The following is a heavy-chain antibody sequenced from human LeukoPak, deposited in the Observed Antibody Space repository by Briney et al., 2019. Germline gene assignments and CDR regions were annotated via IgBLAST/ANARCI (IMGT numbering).Heavy chain of an antibody. J-gene: IGHJ4*02. V-gene: IGHV3-48*01. CDR1: GFTFSSYS. D-gene: IGHD4-23*01. Sequence: GGSLRLSCAASGFTFSSYSMNWVRQAPGKGLEWVSYISSSSSTIYYADSVKGRFTISRDNAKNSLYLQMNSLRAEDTAVYYCARRAGGYSHPYDYWGQGTLVTVSS. CDR2: ISSSSSTI. CDR3: ARRAGGYSHPYDY.